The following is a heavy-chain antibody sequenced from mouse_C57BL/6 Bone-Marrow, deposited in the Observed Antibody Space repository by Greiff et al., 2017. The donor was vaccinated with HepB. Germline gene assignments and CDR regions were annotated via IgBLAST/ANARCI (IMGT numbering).Heavy chain of an antibody. CDR1: GYAFSSSW. V-gene: IGHV1-82*01. J-gene: IGHJ3*01. Sequence: VKLMESGPELVKPGASVKISCKASGYAFSSSWMNWVKQRPGKGLEWIGRIYPGDGDTNYNGKFKGKATLTADKSSSTAYMQLSSLTSEDSAVYFCAIPFPFAYWGQGTLVTVSA. CDR3: AIPFPFAY. CDR2: IYPGDGDT.